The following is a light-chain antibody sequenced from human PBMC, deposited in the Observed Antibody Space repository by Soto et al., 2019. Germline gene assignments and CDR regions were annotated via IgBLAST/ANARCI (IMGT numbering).Light chain of an antibody. CDR1: NIGSDS. CDR3: QVWDGSSDHYV. V-gene: IGLV3-21*02. CDR2: DDS. J-gene: IGLJ1*01. Sequence: SYELTQSPSVSVAPGQTARITCGGGNIGSDSVHWYQQKPGQAPLLVVYDDSDRPSGIPERFSGFSYGNTATLTISRVEAGDEADYYCQVWDGSSDHYVFGTGTKVTVL.